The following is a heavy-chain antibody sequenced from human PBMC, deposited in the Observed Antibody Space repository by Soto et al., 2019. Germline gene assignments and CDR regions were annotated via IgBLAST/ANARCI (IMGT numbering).Heavy chain of an antibody. D-gene: IGHD3-16*01. CDR3: ARGGFRGAVNMNTYFDY. Sequence: ASVKVSCKASGYTFTNYGISWVRQAPGQGLEWMGWTSGYIGNTNYGQKFQGRVTLTTDTSTSTAYMELTRLRSDDTAVYYCARGGFRGAVNMNTYFDYWGQGTQVTVSS. J-gene: IGHJ4*02. CDR1: GYTFTNYG. V-gene: IGHV1-18*01. CDR2: TSGYIGNT.